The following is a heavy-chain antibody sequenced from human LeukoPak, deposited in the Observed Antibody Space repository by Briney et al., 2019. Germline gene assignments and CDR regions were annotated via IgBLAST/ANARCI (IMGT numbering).Heavy chain of an antibody. D-gene: IGHD6-19*01. V-gene: IGHV4-4*07. CDR2: VYVTGST. CDR1: GDSISSYY. Sequence: SETLSLTCTVPGDSISSYYWSWIRQPAGKGLEWIGRVYVTGSTNLNPALQSRVTMSVDTSKNQFSLKLTSVTAADTAVYYCARDREWLVDHWGQGTLVTVSS. CDR3: ARDREWLVDH. J-gene: IGHJ5*02.